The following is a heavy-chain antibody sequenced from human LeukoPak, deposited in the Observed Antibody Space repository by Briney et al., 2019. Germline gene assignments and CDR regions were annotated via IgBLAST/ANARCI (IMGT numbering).Heavy chain of an antibody. D-gene: IGHD6-19*01. CDR2: IYPGDSDT. CDR1: GYSFTSYW. CDR3: ARTLHSSVWYFDY. J-gene: IGHJ4*02. V-gene: IGHV5-51*01. Sequence: GESLKISCKGSGYSFTSYWIGWVRQMPGKGLEWMGIIYPGDSDTKYSPSFQGQVTISADKSINTAYLQWNTLRASDTAMYYCARTLHSSVWYFDYWGQGTLVTVSS.